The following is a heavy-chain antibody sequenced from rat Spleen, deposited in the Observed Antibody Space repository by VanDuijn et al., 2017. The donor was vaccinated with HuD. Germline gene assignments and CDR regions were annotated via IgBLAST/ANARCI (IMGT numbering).Heavy chain of an antibody. CDR3: ARFDYGGSYFDY. J-gene: IGHJ2*01. CDR2: IWGDGST. CDR1: GFSLTSHG. V-gene: IGHV2-1*01. Sequence: QVQLKESGPGLVQPSQTLSLTCSVSGFSLTSHGISWVRQFPGKGLEWMGGIWGDGSTRYNSALESRLSIDRDTSKSQVFLKMNSLQTEDTATYFCARFDYGGSYFDYWGQGVMVTVSS. D-gene: IGHD1-11*01.